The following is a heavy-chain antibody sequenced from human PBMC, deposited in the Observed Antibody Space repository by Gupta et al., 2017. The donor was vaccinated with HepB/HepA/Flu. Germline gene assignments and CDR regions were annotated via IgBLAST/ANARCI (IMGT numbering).Heavy chain of an antibody. J-gene: IGHJ2*01. CDR3: AKDFGLYWYFDL. CDR1: GFTFSTYG. D-gene: IGHD3-3*01. Sequence: QVQLVESGGGVVQPGRSLRLSCAGSGFTFSTYGMHWVRQAPGKGLEWVAVMTSDGSDKYYADSVKARFTISRDNSENTLYMQMNSLRVEDTAVYYCAKDFGLYWYFDLWGRGTLVTVSS. CDR2: MTSDGSDK. V-gene: IGHV3-30*18.